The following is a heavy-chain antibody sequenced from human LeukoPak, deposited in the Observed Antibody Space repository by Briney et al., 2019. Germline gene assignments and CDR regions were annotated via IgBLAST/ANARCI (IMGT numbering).Heavy chain of an antibody. CDR2: ISSNGGST. D-gene: IGHD6-6*01. V-gene: IGHV3-64D*06. J-gene: IGHJ4*02. CDR3: ATPSSARYFDY. Sequence: GGSLRLSCSASGFTFSTYAMHWVRQAPEKGLEYVSAISSNGGSTYYADSVKGRFTISRDNSKNTLYLQMSSLRVEDTAVYYCATPSSARYFDYWGQGTLVAVSS. CDR1: GFTFSTYA.